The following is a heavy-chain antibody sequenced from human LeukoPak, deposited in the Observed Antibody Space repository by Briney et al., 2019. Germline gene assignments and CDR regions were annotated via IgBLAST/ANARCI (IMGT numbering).Heavy chain of an antibody. CDR3: ARGPSGYHNT. V-gene: IGHV3-23*01. D-gene: IGHD5-12*01. J-gene: IGHJ4*02. Sequence: PPGGSLRLSCAASGFTFSNYAMSWVRQAPGKGLEWVSSINGRGGSTYYADSVKGRFTISRDNSKNTLYLQMNSLRAEDTAVYYCARGPSGYHNTGGQGTLVTVSS. CDR2: INGRGGST. CDR1: GFTFSNYA.